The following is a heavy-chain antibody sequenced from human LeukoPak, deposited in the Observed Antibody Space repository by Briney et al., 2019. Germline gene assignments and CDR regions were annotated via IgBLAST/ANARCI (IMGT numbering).Heavy chain of an antibody. CDR2: ISAYNGNT. D-gene: IGHD3-10*01. J-gene: IGHJ4*02. CDR3: ARAPASYYYGSGSYPPFDY. Sequence: ASVKVSCKASGYTFTSYGISWVRQAPGQGVEWMGWISAYNGNTNYAQKLQGRVTMTTDTSTSTAYMELRSLRSDDTAVYYCARAPASYYYGSGSYPPFDYWGQGTLVTVSS. CDR1: GYTFTSYG. V-gene: IGHV1-18*01.